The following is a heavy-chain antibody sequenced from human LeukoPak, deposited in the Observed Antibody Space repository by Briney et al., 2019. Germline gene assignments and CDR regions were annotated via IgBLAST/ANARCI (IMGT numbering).Heavy chain of an antibody. CDR1: GYTFTSYD. D-gene: IGHD5-24*01. J-gene: IGHJ6*03. CDR3: AGGSSPDGYNHYYYSYYIDV. Sequence: ASVKVSCKSSGYTFTSYDINWVRQATGQGQGWMGWMNPNSGNTSYAQKFQGRVTMTRNTSISTTHMELSSLTSEDMAVYYCAGGSSPDGYNHYYYSYYIDVWGKGTTVTVSS. V-gene: IGHV1-8*01. CDR2: MNPNSGNT.